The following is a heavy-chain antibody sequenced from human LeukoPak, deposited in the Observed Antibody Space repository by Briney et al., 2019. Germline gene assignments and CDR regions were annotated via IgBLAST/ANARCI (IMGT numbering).Heavy chain of an antibody. CDR3: ARDEIRYCSGGSCYFGNY. D-gene: IGHD2-15*01. CDR1: GFTFSSYA. Sequence: GGSLRLSCAASGFTFSSYAMHWVRQAPGKGLEWVAVISYDGSNKYYADSVKGRFTISRGNSKNTLYLQMNSLRAEDTAVYYCARDEIRYCSGGSCYFGNYWGQGTLVTVSS. V-gene: IGHV3-30-3*01. J-gene: IGHJ4*02. CDR2: ISYDGSNK.